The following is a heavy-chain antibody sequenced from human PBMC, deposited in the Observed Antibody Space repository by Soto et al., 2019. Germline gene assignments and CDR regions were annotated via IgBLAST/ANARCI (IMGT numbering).Heavy chain of an antibody. CDR1: GGSFSGYY. CDR3: ARITGTTRGEPNWFDP. D-gene: IGHD1-20*01. Sequence: SETLSLTCAVYGGSFSGYYWSWIRRPPGKGLEWIGEINHSGSTNYNPSLKSRVTISVDTSKNQFSLKLSSVTAADTAVYYCARITGTTRGEPNWFDPWGQGTLVTVSS. CDR2: INHSGST. V-gene: IGHV4-34*01. J-gene: IGHJ5*02.